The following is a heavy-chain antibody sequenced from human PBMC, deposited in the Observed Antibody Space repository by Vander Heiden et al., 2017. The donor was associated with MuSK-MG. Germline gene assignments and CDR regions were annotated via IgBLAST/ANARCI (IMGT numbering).Heavy chain of an antibody. Sequence: QVQLQESGPGLVQPSETLSLTCTVSGASVSHYYWTWIRQPPGKGLECIGYISYGGGPNYNPSLKSRVTISAETSKNQFSLKLSSVTAADTAVYYCARGRNSPILDNWGQGTLVTVSS. D-gene: IGHD1-1*01. V-gene: IGHV4-59*02. CDR1: GASVSHYY. CDR3: ARGRNSPILDN. J-gene: IGHJ4*02. CDR2: ISYGGGP.